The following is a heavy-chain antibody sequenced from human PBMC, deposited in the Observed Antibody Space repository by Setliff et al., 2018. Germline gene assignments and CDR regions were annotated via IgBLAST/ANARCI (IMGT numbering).Heavy chain of an antibody. Sequence: TLSLTCTVSGASIRDCYWTWIRQPAGKELEWIGRVSASGSTTYNPSLKSRVTMSVDTSRNQISLNLTSVTAADTAMYYCARERTIFGILVISGWFDPWGQGTVVTVSS. CDR1: GASIRDCY. CDR3: ARERTIFGILVISGWFDP. V-gene: IGHV4-4*07. J-gene: IGHJ5*02. D-gene: IGHD3-3*01. CDR2: VSASGST.